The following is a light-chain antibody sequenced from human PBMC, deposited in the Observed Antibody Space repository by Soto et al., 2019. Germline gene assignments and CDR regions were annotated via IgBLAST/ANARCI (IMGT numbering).Light chain of an antibody. V-gene: IGKV3-15*01. CDR1: QSVNSN. CDR3: QQYNNWPLT. J-gene: IGKJ4*01. CDR2: DAS. Sequence: EIVMTQSPATLSVSPGERATLSCRASQSVNSNLAWYQQKPGQAPRLLISDASARATGIPARFSGSGSGTEFTLTISSLQSEDFAVYYCQQYNNWPLTFGGGTKVEIK.